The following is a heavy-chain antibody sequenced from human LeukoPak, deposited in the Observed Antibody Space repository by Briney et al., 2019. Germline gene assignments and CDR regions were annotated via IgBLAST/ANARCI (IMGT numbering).Heavy chain of an antibody. CDR1: GYSFTSYW. CDR3: ARGGDIVVVPAATPLDP. V-gene: IGHV5-10-1*01. Sequence: GESLKISCKGSGYSFTSYWISWVRQMPGKGLEWMGRIDPSDSYTNYSPSFQGHVTISADESISTAYLQWSSLKASDTAMYYCARGGDIVVVPAATPLDPWGQGTLVTVSS. CDR2: IDPSDSYT. D-gene: IGHD2-2*01. J-gene: IGHJ5*02.